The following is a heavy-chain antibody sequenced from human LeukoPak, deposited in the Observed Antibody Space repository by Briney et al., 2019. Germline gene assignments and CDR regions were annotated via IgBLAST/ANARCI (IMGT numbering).Heavy chain of an antibody. V-gene: IGHV3-21*01. Sequence: PGGSLRLSCAASGFTFSSYSMNWVRQAPGKGLEWVSSISSSSSYIYYADSVKGRFTISRDNAKNSLYLQMNSLRAEDTAVYYCARDYDSSGYYDPTFDCWGQGTLVTVSS. CDR1: GFTFSSYS. CDR3: ARDYDSSGYYDPTFDC. D-gene: IGHD3-22*01. CDR2: ISSSSSYI. J-gene: IGHJ4*02.